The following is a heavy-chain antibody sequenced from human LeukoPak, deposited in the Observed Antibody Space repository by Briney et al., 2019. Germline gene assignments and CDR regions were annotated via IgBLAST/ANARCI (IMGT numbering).Heavy chain of an antibody. D-gene: IGHD3-16*02. CDR2: IYYSGNL. CDR1: GGSVGSDSYY. J-gene: IGHJ4*02. CDR3: VRVITFGGVIPY. V-gene: IGHV4-39*07. Sequence: SETLSLTCSVSGGSVGSDSYYWTWIRQPPGMGLEWIGNIYYSGNLYYNPSLKSRVTISVDTSKNRLSLKVNSGTAADTAMYYCVRVITFGGVIPYWGQGTLVTVSS.